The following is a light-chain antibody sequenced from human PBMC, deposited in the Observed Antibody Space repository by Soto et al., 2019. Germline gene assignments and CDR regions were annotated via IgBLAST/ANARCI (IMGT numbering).Light chain of an antibody. Sequence: EIVMTQSPATLSVSPGESATLSCRASQSVSNNLTWYQQKPGQPPRLLIYGASTRATGVPARFSGSGSGTEFTLTIGSLQSEDFAVYYCQQYNNWPRTFGQGTKVDI. V-gene: IGKV3-15*01. CDR1: QSVSNN. CDR2: GAS. CDR3: QQYNNWPRT. J-gene: IGKJ1*01.